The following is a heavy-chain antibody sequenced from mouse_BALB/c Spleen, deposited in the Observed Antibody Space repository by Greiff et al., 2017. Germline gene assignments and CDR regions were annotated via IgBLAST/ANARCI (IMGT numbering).Heavy chain of an antibody. CDR2: ISSGGSYT. CDR3: ARQEVRRGFDY. CDR1: GFTFSSYG. Sequence: EVQRVESGGDLVKPGGSLKLSCAASGFTFSSYGMSWVRQTPDKRLEWVATISSGGSYTYYPDSVKGRFTISRDNAKNTLYLQMSSLKSEDTAMYYCARQEVRRGFDYWGQGTTLTVSS. J-gene: IGHJ2*01. D-gene: IGHD2-14*01. V-gene: IGHV5-6*01.